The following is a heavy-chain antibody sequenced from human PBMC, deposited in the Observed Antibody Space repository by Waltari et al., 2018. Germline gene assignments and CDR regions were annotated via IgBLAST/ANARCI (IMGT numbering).Heavy chain of an antibody. CDR3: ARASYGSGSSWFDP. CDR2: IYSSGST. Sequence: QVQLQESGPGLVKPSETLSLICSVSGGSISTHFWGWIRQPPGKTLEWIGNIYSSGSTNYNPSLTSRVTISLDMSKNQFSLKLRSVSAADTAVYYCARASYGSGSSWFDPWGQGNLVTVSS. CDR1: GGSISTHF. V-gene: IGHV4-59*11. J-gene: IGHJ5*02. D-gene: IGHD3-10*01.